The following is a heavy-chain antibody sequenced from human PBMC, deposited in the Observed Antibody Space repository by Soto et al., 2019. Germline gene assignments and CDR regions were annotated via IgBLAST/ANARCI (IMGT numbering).Heavy chain of an antibody. CDR1: GFSLHTKGKC. CDR3: ARICSADYDSTPGFY. J-gene: IGHJ4*02. D-gene: IGHD3-22*01. CDR2: IDWDDDK. Sequence: SPGEPPQAPTQSFHLAGFSLHTKGKCVGWDPPPPGKALEWLALIDWDDDKYYSTPLKTRLTISKDTSKNQVVLTMTNMDPVDTATYYCARICSADYDSTPGFYWGQGTLVTVSS. V-gene: IGHV2-70*20.